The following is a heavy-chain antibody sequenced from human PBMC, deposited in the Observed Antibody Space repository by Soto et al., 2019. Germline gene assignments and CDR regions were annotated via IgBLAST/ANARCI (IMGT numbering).Heavy chain of an antibody. Sequence: ASVKVSCKASGYTFTGYYMHWVRQAPGQGLEWMGWINPNSGGTNYAQKFQGRVTMTRDTSISTAYMELSRLRSDDTVVYYCARVPVYFDWLLPEYYFDYWGQGTLVTVSS. CDR3: ARVPVYFDWLLPEYYFDY. D-gene: IGHD3-9*01. J-gene: IGHJ4*02. V-gene: IGHV1-2*02. CDR2: INPNSGGT. CDR1: GYTFTGYY.